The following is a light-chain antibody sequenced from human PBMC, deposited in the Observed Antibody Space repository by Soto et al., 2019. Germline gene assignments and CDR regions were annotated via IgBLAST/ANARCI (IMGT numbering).Light chain of an antibody. CDR3: SSYTSSSTLEGV. Sequence: QSVLTQPASVSGFPGQSITISCTGTSSDVGGYNYVSWYQQHPGKAPKLMIYDVSNRPSGVSNRFSGSKSGNTASLTISGLQAEDEADYYCSSYTSSSTLEGVFGTGTKLTVL. CDR1: SSDVGGYNY. CDR2: DVS. J-gene: IGLJ1*01. V-gene: IGLV2-14*01.